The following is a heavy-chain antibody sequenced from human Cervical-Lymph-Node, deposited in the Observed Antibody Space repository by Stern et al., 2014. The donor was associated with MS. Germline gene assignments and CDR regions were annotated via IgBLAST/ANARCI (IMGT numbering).Heavy chain of an antibody. CDR1: GYSFSSYA. J-gene: IGHJ4*02. Sequence: QVQLVQSGSELKKPGASVKVSCKASGYSFSSYAMNWVRQAPGQGLEWVGWINAHTGNATYAQGFTGRFVFSLDTSVSTAYMQISSLKAEDTAVYCCARGISMIVVDMGYWGQGTLVTVSS. CDR3: ARGISMIVVDMGY. CDR2: INAHTGNA. V-gene: IGHV7-4-1*02. D-gene: IGHD3-22*01.